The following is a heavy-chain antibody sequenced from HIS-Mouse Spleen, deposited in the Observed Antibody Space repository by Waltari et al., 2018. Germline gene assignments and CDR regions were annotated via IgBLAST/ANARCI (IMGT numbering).Heavy chain of an antibody. CDR2: ISYDGSNK. D-gene: IGHD1-7*01. CDR1: GFTFSSYG. J-gene: IGHJ4*02. V-gene: IGHV3-30*03. Sequence: QVQLVESGGGVVQPGRSLRLSCAASGFTFSSYGMHWVRQAPGKGLEWVAVISYDGSNKYYADSVKGRFTISRDNSKNTLYLQMNSLRAEDTAVYYCARQFGTGTTPWFDYWGQGTLVTVSS. CDR3: ARQFGTGTTPWFDY.